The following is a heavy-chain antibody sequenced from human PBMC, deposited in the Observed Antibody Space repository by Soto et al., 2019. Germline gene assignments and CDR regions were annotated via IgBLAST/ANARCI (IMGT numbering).Heavy chain of an antibody. CDR2: IYTSGST. V-gene: IGHV4-4*07. Sequence: LSLTCTVSGGSISSYYWSWIRQPAGKGLEWIGRIYTSGSTNYNPSLKSRVTMSVDTSKNQFSLKLSSVTAADTAVYYCARGRGYYDSSWVYYYGMDVWGQGTTVTVSS. CDR3: ARGRGYYDSSWVYYYGMDV. J-gene: IGHJ6*02. CDR1: GGSISSYY. D-gene: IGHD3-22*01.